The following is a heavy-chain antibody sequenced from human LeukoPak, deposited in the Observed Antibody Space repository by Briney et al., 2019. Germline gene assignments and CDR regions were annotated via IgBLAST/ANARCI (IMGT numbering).Heavy chain of an antibody. J-gene: IGHJ4*02. CDR1: GASITSGVHY. V-gene: IGHV4-31*03. Sequence: PSETLSLTCTVSGASITSGVHYWSWIRQHPGKGPEWIGHIYYSGSTYSNPSLKGRVSMSLDTSKNQFSLNLSSVTAADTAVYYCARVVWDGVIVAVQPAATPGSIDYWGQGTLVTVSS. D-gene: IGHD2-2*01. CDR2: IYYSGST. CDR3: ARVVWDGVIVAVQPAATPGSIDY.